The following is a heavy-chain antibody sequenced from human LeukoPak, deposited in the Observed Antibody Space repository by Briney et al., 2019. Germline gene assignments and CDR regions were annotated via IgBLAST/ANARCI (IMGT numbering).Heavy chain of an antibody. CDR1: GFTFSSYG. CDR2: IYSGGNT. J-gene: IGHJ4*02. Sequence: PGGSLRLSCAASGFTFSSYGMHWVRQAPGKGLEWVSVIYSGGNTYYADSVEGRFTISRDNSKNTLYLQMNSLRVEDTAVYYCAGAVGAKHPHRFDYWGQGTLVTVSS. V-gene: IGHV3-66*01. D-gene: IGHD1-26*01. CDR3: AGAVGAKHPHRFDY.